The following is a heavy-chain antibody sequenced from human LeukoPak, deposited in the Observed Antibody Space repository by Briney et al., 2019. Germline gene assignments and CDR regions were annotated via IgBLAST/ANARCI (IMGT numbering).Heavy chain of an antibody. D-gene: IGHD1-14*01. CDR2: ISTYNGNT. V-gene: IGHV1-18*01. J-gene: IGHJ6*02. CDR3: ASLGVSPNRVGMDV. CDR1: GYTLTTYD. Sequence: EASVKVSCKASGYTLTTYDISWVRQAPGQGLEWMGWISTYNGNTHYAQNLQDRVTMTTDTSANTVYMELSSLRSEDTAVYYCASLGVSPNRVGMDVWGQGTTVTVSS.